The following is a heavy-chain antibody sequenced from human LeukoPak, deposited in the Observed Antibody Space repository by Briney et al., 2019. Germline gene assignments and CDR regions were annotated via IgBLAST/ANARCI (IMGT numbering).Heavy chain of an antibody. Sequence: ASVKVSCKASGYTFTGYYMHWVRQAPGQGLEWMGWINPNSGGTNYAQKFQGRVTMTRDTSISTAYMELSRLRSDDTAMYYCARDFRSIRRSIGSEVDWFDPWGQGTLVTVSS. V-gene: IGHV1-2*02. CDR1: GYTFTGYY. CDR2: INPNSGGT. D-gene: IGHD2-15*01. CDR3: ARDFRSIRRSIGSEVDWFDP. J-gene: IGHJ5*02.